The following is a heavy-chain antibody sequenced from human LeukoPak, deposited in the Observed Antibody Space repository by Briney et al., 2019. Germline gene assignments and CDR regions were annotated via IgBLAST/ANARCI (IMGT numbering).Heavy chain of an antibody. D-gene: IGHD3-10*01. CDR3: VRENWFKFDY. J-gene: IGHJ4*02. CDR1: GFTFNTYS. Sequence: GGSLRLSCAASGFTFNTYSMTWVRQAPGKGLEWLSYISSSSDAIWYADSVKGRFTVSRDNAKNSLYLHMNRLRDEDTAVYCCVRENWFKFDYWGQGSLVTVSS. CDR2: ISSSSDAI. V-gene: IGHV3-48*02.